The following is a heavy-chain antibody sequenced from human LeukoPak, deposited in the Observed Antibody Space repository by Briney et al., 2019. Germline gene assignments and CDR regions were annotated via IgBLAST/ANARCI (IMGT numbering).Heavy chain of an antibody. V-gene: IGHV4-34*01. CDR2: INHSGST. CDR1: GGSFSGYY. J-gene: IGHJ4*02. D-gene: IGHD6-19*01. CDR3: ARGRYSSGWYHYYFDY. Sequence: SETLSLTCAVYGGSFSGYYWSWIRQTPGKGLEWIGEINHSGSTNYNPSLKSRVTISVDTSKNQFSLKLSSVTAADTAVYYCARGRYSSGWYHYYFDYWGQGTLVTVSS.